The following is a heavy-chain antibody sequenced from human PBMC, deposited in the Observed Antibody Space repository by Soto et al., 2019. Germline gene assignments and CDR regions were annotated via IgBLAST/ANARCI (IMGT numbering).Heavy chain of an antibody. D-gene: IGHD5-12*01. J-gene: IGHJ4*02. CDR3: ARDRGGYNSYYFDY. CDR2: ISAYNGNT. CDR1: GYTFTSYG. V-gene: IGHV1-18*01. Sequence: GASVKVYCKASGYTFTSYGISWVRQAPGQGLEWMGWISAYNGNTNYAQKLQGRVTMTTDTSTSTAYMELRSLRSDDTAVYYCARDRGGYNSYYFDYWGQGTLVTVSS.